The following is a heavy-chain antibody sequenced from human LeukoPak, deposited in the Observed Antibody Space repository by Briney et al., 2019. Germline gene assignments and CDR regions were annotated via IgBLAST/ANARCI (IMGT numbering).Heavy chain of an antibody. CDR3: ARVGIAAAGPGSDY. CDR1: GYTFTSYG. V-gene: IGHV7-4-1*02. D-gene: IGHD6-13*01. Sequence: GASVKVSCKASGYTFTSYGISWVRQAPGQGLEWMGWINTNTGNPTYAQGFTGRFVFSLDTSVSTAYLQISSLKAEDTAVYYCARVGIAAAGPGSDYWGQGTLVTVSS. CDR2: INTNTGNP. J-gene: IGHJ4*02.